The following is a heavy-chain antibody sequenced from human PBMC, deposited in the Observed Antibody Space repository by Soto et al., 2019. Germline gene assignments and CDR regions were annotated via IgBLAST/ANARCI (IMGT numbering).Heavy chain of an antibody. Sequence: GGSLRLSCAASGFTFSSYSMNWVRQAPGKGLEWVSSISSSSSYIYYADSVKGRFTISRDNAKNSLYLQMNSLRAEDTAVYYCARALGDADLPYYYYGMDVWGQGTTVTVSS. D-gene: IGHD3-16*01. V-gene: IGHV3-21*01. CDR1: GFTFSSYS. CDR3: ARALGDADLPYYYYGMDV. CDR2: ISSSSSYI. J-gene: IGHJ6*02.